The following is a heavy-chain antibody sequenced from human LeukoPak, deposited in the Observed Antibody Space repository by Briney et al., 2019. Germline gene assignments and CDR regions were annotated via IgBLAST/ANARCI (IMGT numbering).Heavy chain of an antibody. V-gene: IGHV4-59*11. D-gene: IGHD3-3*01. Sequence: PSETQSLTCTVSGGSISSHYWCWIRQPPGKGLEWIGYIYYSGSTNYNPSLKSRVTISVDTSKNQFSLKLSSVTAADTAVYYCAREWRSSYYYYYMDVWGKGTTVTVSS. CDR1: GGSISSHY. CDR3: AREWRSSYYYYYMDV. CDR2: IYYSGST. J-gene: IGHJ6*03.